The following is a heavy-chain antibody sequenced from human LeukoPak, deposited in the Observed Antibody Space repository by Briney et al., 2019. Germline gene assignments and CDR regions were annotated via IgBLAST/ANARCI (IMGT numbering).Heavy chain of an antibody. V-gene: IGHV4-4*02. CDR3: ARQKWEQQGRDYYFNGLDV. Sequence: GSLRLSCAASGFIFSDHYMDWVRQSPVKGLEWIGEIYLYGTTNYNPSFTSRVTMSVDRSRNQFSLKLTSVTAADTAVYYCARQKWEQQGRDYYFNGLDVWGPGTTVIVSS. J-gene: IGHJ6*02. CDR1: GFIFSDHY. D-gene: IGHD1/OR15-1a*01. CDR2: IYLYGTT.